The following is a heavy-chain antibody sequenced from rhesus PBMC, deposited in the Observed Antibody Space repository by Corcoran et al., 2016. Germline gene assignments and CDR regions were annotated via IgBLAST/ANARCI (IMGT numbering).Heavy chain of an antibody. D-gene: IGHD6-25*01. CDR3: ARALYSGSWGTYYFDY. V-gene: IGHV4-143*01. CDR1: GGSISGYYY. CDR2: IYGSVGST. J-gene: IGHJ4*01. Sequence: QVQLQESGPGLVKPSETLSLTCAVSGGSISGYYYWSWIRQPPGTGLELFGSIYGSVGSTSYNPSLKSRVTISRDTSKNQFSLKLSSVTAADTAVYYCARALYSGSWGTYYFDYWGQGVLVTVSS.